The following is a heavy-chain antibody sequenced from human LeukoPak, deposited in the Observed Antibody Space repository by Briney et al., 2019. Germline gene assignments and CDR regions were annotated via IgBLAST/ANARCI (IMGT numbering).Heavy chain of an antibody. D-gene: IGHD3-16*02. CDR2: IWYDGSNK. CDR3: ARLAGSRYPWYLDL. CDR1: GFTFSYYG. J-gene: IGHJ2*01. Sequence: PGRSLRLSCAASGFTFSYYGMHWARQAPGKGLEWVAVIWYDGSNKYYADSVKGRFTISRDNSKNTLYLQMNSLRAEDTAVYYCARLAGSRYPWYLDLWGRGTLVTVSS. V-gene: IGHV3-33*01.